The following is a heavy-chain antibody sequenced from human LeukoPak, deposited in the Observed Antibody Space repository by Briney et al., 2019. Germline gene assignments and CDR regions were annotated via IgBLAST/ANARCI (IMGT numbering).Heavy chain of an antibody. D-gene: IGHD4-11*01. V-gene: IGHV1-46*01. CDR1: GYTFTSNY. CDR2: INPSGGST. J-gene: IGHJ6*02. Sequence: GASVKVSCKASGYTFTSNYIHWVRRAPGQGLEWMGIINPSGGSTSYAQKFQGRVTMTRDTSTSTVYMELSSLRSEDTAVYYCARVEGRAVTTPIVGYYYYGMDVWGQGTTVTVSS. CDR3: ARVEGRAVTTPIVGYYYYGMDV.